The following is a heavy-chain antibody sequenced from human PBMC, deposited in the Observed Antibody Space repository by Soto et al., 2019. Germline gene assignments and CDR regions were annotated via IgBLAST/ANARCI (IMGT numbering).Heavy chain of an antibody. J-gene: IGHJ6*02. D-gene: IGHD3-16*01. CDR2: ISGSGGST. CDR3: AKEPHCYVYYYYGMAV. V-gene: IGHV3-23*01. CDR1: GFTFSSYA. Sequence: PEGSLRLSCAASGFTFSSYAMSWVRQAPGKGLEWVSAISGSGGSTYYADSVKGRFTISRDNSKNTLYLQMNSLRAEDTAVYYCAKEPHCYVYYYYGMAVWGQGTSVPGSS.